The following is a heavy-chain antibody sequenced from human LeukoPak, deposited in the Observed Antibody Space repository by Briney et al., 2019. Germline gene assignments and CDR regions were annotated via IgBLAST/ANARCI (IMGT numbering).Heavy chain of an antibody. CDR1: EFTFTDYC. CDR3: ARGPRGIVNYYYMDV. Sequence: ASVKVSXKASEFTFTDYCMHWVRQAPGQGLEWMGRINPNNGDTNYAQKFQGRVTMTRDTSISTAYMELSRLRSDDTAVYYCARGPRGIVNYYYMDVWGKGTTVTVSS. V-gene: IGHV1-2*06. J-gene: IGHJ6*03. CDR2: INPNNGDT. D-gene: IGHD2-21*01.